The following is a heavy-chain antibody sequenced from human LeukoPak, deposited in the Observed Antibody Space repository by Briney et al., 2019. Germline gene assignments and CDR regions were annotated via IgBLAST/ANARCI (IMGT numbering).Heavy chain of an antibody. Sequence: ASVKVSCKASGYTFTGYYMHWVRQAPGQGLEWMGWINPNSGGTNYAQKFQGRVTMTRDTSISTAYMELSRLRSDDTAVYYCAKDSHCSRTSCWDFDYWGQGTLVTVSS. CDR1: GYTFTGYY. CDR2: INPNSGGT. CDR3: AKDSHCSRTSCWDFDY. D-gene: IGHD2-2*01. J-gene: IGHJ4*02. V-gene: IGHV1-2*02.